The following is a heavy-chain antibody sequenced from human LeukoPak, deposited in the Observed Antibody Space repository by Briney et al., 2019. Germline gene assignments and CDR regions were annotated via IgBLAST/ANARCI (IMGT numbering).Heavy chain of an antibody. J-gene: IGHJ4*02. V-gene: IGHV3-23*01. D-gene: IGHD1-26*01. CDR2: ISGSGGST. CDR3: AKHPRDPIVGATRFAGFDY. Sequence: GGSLRLFCAASGFTFSSYAMSWVREAPGKGLEGVSAISGSGGSTYYADSVKGRFTISRDNSKHTLYLQMNSLRAEDTALYYCAKHPRDPIVGATRFAGFDYWGQGTLVTVSS. CDR1: GFTFSSYA.